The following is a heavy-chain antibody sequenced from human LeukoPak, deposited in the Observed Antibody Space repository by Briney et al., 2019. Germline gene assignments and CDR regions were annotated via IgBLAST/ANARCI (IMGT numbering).Heavy chain of an antibody. CDR1: GFTFSSYA. Sequence: GGSLRLSCAASGFTFSSYAMSWVRQAPGKVLDWFSRVIGSASNTHYAASVKGRFTISRENAKNSLYLQMDNLRAGDTAVYYCARSKSYSSGWTDFDYWGQGTLVTVSS. J-gene: IGHJ4*02. D-gene: IGHD6-19*01. CDR3: ARSKSYSSGWTDFDY. CDR2: IGSASNT. V-gene: IGHV3-13*01.